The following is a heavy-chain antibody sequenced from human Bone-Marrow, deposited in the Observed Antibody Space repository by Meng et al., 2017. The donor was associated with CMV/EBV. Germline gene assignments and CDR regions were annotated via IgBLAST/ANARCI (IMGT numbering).Heavy chain of an antibody. Sequence: SETLSLTCTVSGGSVSSGSYYWSWIRQPPGKGLEWIGYIYYSGSTNYNPSLKSRVTISVDTSKNQFSLKLSSVTAADTAAYYCARESGSYDFWSGYYSPGWFDPWGQGTLVTVSS. V-gene: IGHV4-61*01. CDR3: ARESGSYDFWSGYYSPGWFDP. CDR1: GGSVSSGSYY. CDR2: IYYSGST. J-gene: IGHJ5*02. D-gene: IGHD3-3*01.